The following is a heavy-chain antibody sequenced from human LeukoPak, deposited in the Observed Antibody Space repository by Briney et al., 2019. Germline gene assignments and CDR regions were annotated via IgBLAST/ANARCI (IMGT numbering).Heavy chain of an antibody. D-gene: IGHD6-13*01. CDR2: ISSSGSTI. Sequence: GGSLRLSCAASGFTFSSYEMNWVRQAPGKGLEWVSYISSSGSTIYYADSVKGRFTISRDNAKNSLYLQMNSLRAEDMALYYCAKVGWEYAAAGPLNDWGQGTLVTVSS. CDR1: GFTFSSYE. V-gene: IGHV3-48*03. J-gene: IGHJ4*02. CDR3: AKVGWEYAAAGPLND.